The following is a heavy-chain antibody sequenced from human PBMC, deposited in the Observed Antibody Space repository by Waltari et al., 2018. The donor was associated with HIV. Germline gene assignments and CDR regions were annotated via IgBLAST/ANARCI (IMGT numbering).Heavy chain of an antibody. CDR1: GFTFSNAW. J-gene: IGHJ4*02. V-gene: IGHV3-15*01. D-gene: IGHD4-17*01. CDR3: TTDPTVTSDY. Sequence: EVQLVESGGGLVKPGGSLRLSCAASGFTFSNAWMSWVRQAPGKGLEWVCRIKSKTDGGTTDYAAPVKGRFTISRDDSKNTLYLQMNSLKTEDTAVYYCTTDPTVTSDYWGQGTLVTVSS. CDR2: IKSKTDGGTT.